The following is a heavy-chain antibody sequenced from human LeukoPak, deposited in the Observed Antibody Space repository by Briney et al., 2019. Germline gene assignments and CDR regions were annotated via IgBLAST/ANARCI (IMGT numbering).Heavy chain of an antibody. CDR2: IYHSGST. D-gene: IGHD6-19*01. CDR1: GGSISSGGYS. Sequence: SETLSLTCAGSGGSISSGGYSWSWIRQPPGKGLEWIGYIYHSGSTYYNPSLKSRVTISVDRSKNQFSLKLSSVTAADTAVYYCARTSAVAIGNWFDPWGQGTLVTVSS. V-gene: IGHV4-30-2*01. J-gene: IGHJ5*02. CDR3: ARTSAVAIGNWFDP.